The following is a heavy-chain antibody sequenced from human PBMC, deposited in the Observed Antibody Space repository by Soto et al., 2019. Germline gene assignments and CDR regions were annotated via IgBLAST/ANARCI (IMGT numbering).Heavy chain of an antibody. Sequence: QVQLVQSGAEVKKPGSSVKVSCKASGGTFSSYAITWVRQAPGQGLEWMGEIIPIFDTANYAQKFQGRVTIPADESTSTDYMELSRLRSEDTAVYYCARDRGPSSGYYPYWFDPWGQGTLVTVSS. CDR2: IIPIFDTA. V-gene: IGHV1-69*12. CDR1: GGTFSSYA. D-gene: IGHD3-22*01. CDR3: ARDRGPSSGYYPYWFDP. J-gene: IGHJ5*02.